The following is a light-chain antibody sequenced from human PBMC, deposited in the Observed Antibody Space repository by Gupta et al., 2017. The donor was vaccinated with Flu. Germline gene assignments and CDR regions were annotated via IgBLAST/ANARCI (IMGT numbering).Light chain of an antibody. CDR1: QSISSR. J-gene: IGKJ1*01. Sequence: DIQMTQSPSTLSASVGDRVTITCRASQSISSRLAWHQQKPGKAPKLVIYEAARVKSGVASRFSGSGAAKEFTLSSISRQYEDCDNYYRQQHKSYRSFGQGTKVEIK. CDR2: EAA. CDR3: QQHKSYRS. V-gene: IGKV1-5*03.